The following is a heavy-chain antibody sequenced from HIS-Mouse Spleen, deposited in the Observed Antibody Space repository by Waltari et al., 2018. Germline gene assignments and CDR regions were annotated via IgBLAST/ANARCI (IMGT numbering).Heavy chain of an antibody. CDR1: VFTLSRLS. J-gene: IGHJ4*02. Sequence: VQLFESWGGLLQLGGPLRHPWPASVFTLSRLSFSLFLQYLGTGLEWVLDISGSSGSTYYADSVKGRFTISRDNSKNTLYLQMNSLRAEDTGVYYCAKDRSQRYSSSWYYWGQGTLVTVSS. CDR2: ISGSSGST. CDR3: AKDRSQRYSSSWYY. V-gene: IGHV3-23*01. D-gene: IGHD6-13*01.